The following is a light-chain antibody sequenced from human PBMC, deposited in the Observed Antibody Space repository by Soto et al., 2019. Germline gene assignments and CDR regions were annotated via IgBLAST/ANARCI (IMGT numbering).Light chain of an antibody. V-gene: IGKV1-5*01. CDR3: QQYDIYSPT. Sequence: DIQMTQSPSTLSASVGDRVTITCRASQSIGSWLAWYQQKPGKAPKFLIYDASNLEAGVPSRFSGSGSGTEFTLTISSLQPDDFATYYCQQYDIYSPTFGQGTKVEIK. J-gene: IGKJ1*01. CDR2: DAS. CDR1: QSIGSW.